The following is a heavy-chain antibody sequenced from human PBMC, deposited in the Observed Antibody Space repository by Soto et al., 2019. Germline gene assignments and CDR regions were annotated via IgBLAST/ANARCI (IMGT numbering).Heavy chain of an antibody. J-gene: IGHJ6*02. CDR2: IVVGSGNT. CDR3: AADLRDEGDLCYPCGMHV. D-gene: IGHD2-15*01. Sequence: GASVKVSCKASGFTFTSSAVQWVRQARGQRLEWIGWIVVGSGNTNYAQKFQERVTITRDMSTSTAYMELSSLRSEDTAVYYCAADLRDEGDLCYPCGMHVRGQGPTVT. V-gene: IGHV1-58*01. CDR1: GFTFTSSA.